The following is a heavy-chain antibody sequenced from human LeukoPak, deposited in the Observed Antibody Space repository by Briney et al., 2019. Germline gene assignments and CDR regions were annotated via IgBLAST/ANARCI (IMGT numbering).Heavy chain of an antibody. CDR1: GGSFSSYY. CDR2: INHSGST. D-gene: IGHD3-10*02. Sequence: SETLSLTCAVYGGSFSSYYWSWIRQPPGKGLEWIGQINHSGSTNYNPSLKSRVTISVDTSKNQFSLKLSSVTAADTAVYYCARARSLEVAMFEFDYWGLGTLATVSS. J-gene: IGHJ4*02. CDR3: ARARSLEVAMFEFDY. V-gene: IGHV4-34*01.